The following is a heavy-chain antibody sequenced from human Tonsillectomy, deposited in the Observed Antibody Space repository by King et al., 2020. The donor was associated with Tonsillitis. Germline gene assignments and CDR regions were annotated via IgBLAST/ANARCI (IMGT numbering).Heavy chain of an antibody. CDR1: GFTFSNYA. J-gene: IGHJ6*04. V-gene: IGHV3-23*04. CDR2: ISRSGST. CDR3: AKGLDPYVEDMWDV. Sequence: EVQLVESGGGLVQPGGSLRLSCAAPGFTFSNYAMTWVRQAPGKGLEWVSGISRSGSTYYVDSVKGRFTISRDNSKNTLYLQMNSLRADDTAVYYCAKGLDPYVEDMWDVWGKGTTVTVSS. D-gene: IGHD2-15*01.